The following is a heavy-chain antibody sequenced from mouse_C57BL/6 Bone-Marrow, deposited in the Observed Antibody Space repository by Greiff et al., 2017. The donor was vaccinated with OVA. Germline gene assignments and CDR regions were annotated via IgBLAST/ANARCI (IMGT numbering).Heavy chain of an antibody. CDR2: IYYSGTI. D-gene: IGHD2-1*01. CDR3: AREKGTGLLWYSYYFDY. Sequence: VQLQQSGPGLVKPSQPVFLTCTVTGISITTGNYRWSWIRQFPGNKLEWIGYIYYSGTITYNPSLTSRTTITRDTPKNQFFLEMNSLTAEDTATYYCAREKGTGLLWYSYYFDYWGQGTTLTVSS. CDR1: GISITTGNYR. J-gene: IGHJ2*01. V-gene: IGHV3-5*01.